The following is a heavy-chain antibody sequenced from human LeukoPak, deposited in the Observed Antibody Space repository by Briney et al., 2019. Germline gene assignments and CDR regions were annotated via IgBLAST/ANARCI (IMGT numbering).Heavy chain of an antibody. Sequence: GGSLRLSCAASGFTFSSYAMSWVRQAPGKGLEWVSAISGSGGSTYYADSVKGRFTIYRDNSKNTLYLQMNRLRAEDTAVYYCAKDHIGGEVLLWFGDWGQGTLVTVSS. CDR3: AKDHIGGEVLLWFGD. D-gene: IGHD3-10*01. CDR1: GFTFSSYA. J-gene: IGHJ4*02. CDR2: ISGSGGST. V-gene: IGHV3-23*01.